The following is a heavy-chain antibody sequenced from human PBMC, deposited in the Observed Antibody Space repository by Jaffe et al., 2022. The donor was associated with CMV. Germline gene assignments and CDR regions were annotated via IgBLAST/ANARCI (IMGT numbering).Heavy chain of an antibody. CDR1: GFTFSYYA. Sequence: EVQLVESGGDLVQPGGSLRLSCAASGFTFSYYAMNWVRQAPGKGLEWVSGISNSGGSTSYTDSVKGRFTISKDNSQKTLYLQVNNLRAEDTAIYYCARSQMGREVPATGGNYYYFYMDVWGKGTAVTVTS. V-gene: IGHV3-23*04. J-gene: IGHJ6*03. CDR3: ARSQMGREVPATGGNYYYFYMDV. CDR2: ISNSGGST. D-gene: IGHD2-2*01.